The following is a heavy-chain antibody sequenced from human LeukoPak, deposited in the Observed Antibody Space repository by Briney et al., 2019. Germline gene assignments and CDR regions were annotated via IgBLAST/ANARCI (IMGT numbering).Heavy chain of an antibody. CDR3: AGIPVFGVVLHQEPV. CDR2: FIPILDTA. J-gene: IGHJ6*04. CDR1: GATFNDYA. V-gene: IGHV1-69*10. Sequence: ASVKVSCKASGATFNDYALNWVRQAPGQGLEWMGVFIPILDTANSTQKFQDRVTITADISTNTAYMELSSLRSEDTAVYFCAGIPVFGVVLHQEPVWGKGTTVTASS. D-gene: IGHD3-3*01.